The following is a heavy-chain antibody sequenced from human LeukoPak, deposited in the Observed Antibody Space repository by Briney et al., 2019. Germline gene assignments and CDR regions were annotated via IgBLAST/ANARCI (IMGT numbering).Heavy chain of an antibody. D-gene: IGHD6-19*01. CDR3: ARANLAVLVDY. V-gene: IGHV3-11*05. CDR1: GFTFSDYY. J-gene: IGHJ4*02. Sequence: GGSLRLSCAASGFTFSDYYMTWIRQAPGKGVEWVSFLNSDSSYTNYGNSVKGRFNISRDNAKNSLYLQMNSLSAEDTAVYYCARANLAVLVDYWGQGTLVTVSS. CDR2: LNSDSSYT.